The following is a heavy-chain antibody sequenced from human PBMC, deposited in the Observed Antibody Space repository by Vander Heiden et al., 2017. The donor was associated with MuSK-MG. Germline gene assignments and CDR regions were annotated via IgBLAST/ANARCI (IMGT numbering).Heavy chain of an antibody. CDR2: IKRDGSGT. CDR1: KFTFSNYW. D-gene: IGHD3-3*01. CDR3: ARALWGGYCDS. Sequence: EVQLVESGGGLVQPGGSLRLSCAASKFTFSNYWMHWVRQAPGKGLVWVSRIKRDGSGTNYADSVKGRFTISRDNARNTLYLQMNSLGDEDTAVYYCARALWGGYCDSWGQGTLVTVSS. J-gene: IGHJ4*02. V-gene: IGHV3-74*01.